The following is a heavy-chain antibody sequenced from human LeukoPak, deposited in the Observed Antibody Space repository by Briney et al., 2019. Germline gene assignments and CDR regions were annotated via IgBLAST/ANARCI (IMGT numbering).Heavy chain of an antibody. CDR3: AKAPTGYSSGWYLAFDY. J-gene: IGHJ4*02. D-gene: IGHD6-19*01. V-gene: IGHV3-23*01. CDR2: ISGSGGST. CDR1: GFTFSSYA. Sequence: GGSLRLSCAASGFTFSSYAMSWVRQAPGKGLEWVSAISGSGGSTYCADSVKGRFTISRDNSKNTLYLQMNSLRAEDTAVYYCAKAPTGYSSGWYLAFDYWGQGTLVTVSS.